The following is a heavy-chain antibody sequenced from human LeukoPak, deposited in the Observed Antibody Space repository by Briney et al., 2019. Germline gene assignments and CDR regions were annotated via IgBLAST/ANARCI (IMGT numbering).Heavy chain of an antibody. CDR2: IKQDGSEK. D-gene: IGHD3-22*01. Sequence: GGSLRLSCAASGFTFSSYWMSWVRQAPGKGLEWVANIKQDGSEKYYVDSVKGRFTISRDNAKNSLYLQMNSLRAEDTAVYYCARWHYDSSGYSGAYYYYGMDVWGQGTTVTVSS. CDR1: GFTFSSYW. CDR3: ARWHYDSSGYSGAYYYYGMDV. J-gene: IGHJ6*02. V-gene: IGHV3-7*01.